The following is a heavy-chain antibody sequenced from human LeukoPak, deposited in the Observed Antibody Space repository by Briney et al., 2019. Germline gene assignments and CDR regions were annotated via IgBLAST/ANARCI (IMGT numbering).Heavy chain of an antibody. J-gene: IGHJ4*02. D-gene: IGHD6-19*01. CDR2: ISYDGSNE. CDR3: GRRGDGSGWTIGY. V-gene: IGHV3-30*03. CDR1: GFTFSSYD. Sequence: PGRSLRLSCTASGFTFSSYDMHWVRQAPGTGLEWVAVISYDGSNEYYVDSVKGRFTFSRDSSKNTLYLQMNTLRAEDTAVYYCGRRGDGSGWTIGYWGQGTLVTVSS.